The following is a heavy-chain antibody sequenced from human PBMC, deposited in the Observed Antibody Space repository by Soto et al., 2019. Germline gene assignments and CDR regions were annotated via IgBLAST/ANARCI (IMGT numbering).Heavy chain of an antibody. V-gene: IGHV3-48*03. D-gene: IGHD3-16*02. Sequence: GSLRLSCAASGFTFSSYELIWVRQAPGMGLEWVSYISNTGYNIHYADSVKGRFTISRDNAKNLLFLQMNSLRVEDTAVYYCARVSQSFIEYFQHWGQGTLVTVSS. CDR1: GFTFSSYE. CDR3: ARVSQSFIEYFQH. J-gene: IGHJ1*01. CDR2: ISNTGYNI.